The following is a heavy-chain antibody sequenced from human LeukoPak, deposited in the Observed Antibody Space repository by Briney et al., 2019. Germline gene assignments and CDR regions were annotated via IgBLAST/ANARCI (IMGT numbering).Heavy chain of an antibody. CDR3: AGNYYDSSGYYGMDV. Sequence: SETLSLTCTVSGGSISSYYWSWIRRPPGKGLEWIGYIYYSGSTNYNPSLKSRVTISVDTSENQFSLKLSSVTAADTAVYYCAGNYYDSSGYYGMDVWGQGTTVTVSS. D-gene: IGHD3-22*01. CDR2: IYYSGST. J-gene: IGHJ6*02. CDR1: GGSISSYY. V-gene: IGHV4-59*01.